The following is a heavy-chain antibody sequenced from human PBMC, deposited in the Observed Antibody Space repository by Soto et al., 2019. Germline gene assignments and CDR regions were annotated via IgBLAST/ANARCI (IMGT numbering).Heavy chain of an antibody. J-gene: IGHJ4*02. CDR2: INHSGST. Sequence: QVQLQQWGAGLLKPSETLSLTCAVYGGSFSGYYWSWIRQPPGKGLEWIGEINHSGSTNYNPSLKIRVTISVDTSKNQFSLKMSSVTAADTAVYYCERASGVMITFGGVIAYDYWGQGTLVTVSS. D-gene: IGHD3-16*02. V-gene: IGHV4-34*01. CDR1: GGSFSGYY. CDR3: ERASGVMITFGGVIAYDY.